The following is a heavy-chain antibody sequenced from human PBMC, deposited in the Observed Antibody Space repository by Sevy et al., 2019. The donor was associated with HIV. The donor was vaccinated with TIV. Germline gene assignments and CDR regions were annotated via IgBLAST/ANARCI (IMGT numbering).Heavy chain of an antibody. CDR2: ILAGGGST. J-gene: IGHJ3*02. Sequence: GGSLRLSCAASGFTFSNYGMSWVRQAPGKGLEWVSSILAGGGSTYYADSVKGRFTISRDNSKNTLFLQMNSLRAEDTAVYYCARRDSANSFEIWGQGTMVPISS. D-gene: IGHD1-26*01. V-gene: IGHV3-23*01. CDR1: GFTFSNYG. CDR3: ARRDSANSFEI.